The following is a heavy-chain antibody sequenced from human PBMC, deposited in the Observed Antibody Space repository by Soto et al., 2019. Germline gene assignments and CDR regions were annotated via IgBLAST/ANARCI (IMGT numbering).Heavy chain of an antibody. D-gene: IGHD6-6*01. Sequence: QITVRGSGPTLVKPTQTLTLTCSLSGISLSTSGVGVGWIRQPPGKALKWLALIYWNDDKHYSPSLKSRVTITKDTSKNQAVLTMTNMDPADTATYYCARGLAALPVFAFDIWGQGTMVTVSS. J-gene: IGHJ3*02. CDR3: ARGLAALPVFAFDI. CDR2: IYWNDDK. V-gene: IGHV2-5*01. CDR1: GISLSTSGVG.